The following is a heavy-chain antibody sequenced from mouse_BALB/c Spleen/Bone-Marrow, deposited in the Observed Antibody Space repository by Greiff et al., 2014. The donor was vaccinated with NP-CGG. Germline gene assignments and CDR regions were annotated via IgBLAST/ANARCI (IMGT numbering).Heavy chain of an antibody. CDR2: IDPANGNT. CDR1: GFSIKDTY. J-gene: IGHJ4*01. D-gene: IGHD1-1*01. CDR3: ARYRYYGSSGWDY. V-gene: IGHV14-3*02. Sequence: VQLKESGAELVKPGASVKLSCTASGFSIKDTYIHWVKQRPEQGLEWIGRIDPANGNTKYDPKFQGKATITADTSSNTAYLHLSSLTSEDTAVYYCARYRYYGSSGWDYWGQGTSVTVSS.